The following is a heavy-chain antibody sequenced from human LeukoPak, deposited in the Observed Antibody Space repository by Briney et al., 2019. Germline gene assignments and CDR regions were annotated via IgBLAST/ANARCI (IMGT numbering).Heavy chain of an antibody. Sequence: PGGSLRLSCAASGFTFSSYAMHWVRQAPGKGLEWVAVISYDGSNKYYADSVKGRFTISRDNSKNTLYLQMNSLRAEDTAVYYCAGVQPSHDAFDIWGQGTMVTVSS. D-gene: IGHD1-14*01. CDR3: AGVQPSHDAFDI. J-gene: IGHJ3*02. CDR1: GFTFSSYA. V-gene: IGHV3-30-3*01. CDR2: ISYDGSNK.